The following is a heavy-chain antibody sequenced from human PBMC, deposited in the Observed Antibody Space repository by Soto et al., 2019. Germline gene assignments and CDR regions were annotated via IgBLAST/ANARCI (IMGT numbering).Heavy chain of an antibody. CDR3: VRVPIGHSDDSGYSDP. CDR2: IAPADSYT. CDR1: GYNFPGYW. D-gene: IGHD3-22*01. V-gene: IGHV5-10-1*01. J-gene: IGHJ5*02. Sequence: PGESLKISCTASGYNFPGYWIGWVRQMPGKGLEWMGRIAPADSYTNYSPSFHGHVTMSVDRSTSTAYLQWGSLKASDTAMYYCVRVPIGHSDDSGYSDPWGQGTQVTVSS.